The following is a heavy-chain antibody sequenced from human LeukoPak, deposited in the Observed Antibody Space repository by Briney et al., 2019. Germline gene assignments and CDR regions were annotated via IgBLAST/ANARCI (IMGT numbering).Heavy chain of an antibody. CDR2: ISNGGSI. V-gene: IGHV3-64*01. CDR3: ARDFSYGSGFDF. D-gene: IGHD5-18*01. J-gene: IGHJ4*02. Sequence: GGSLRLSCAASGFSISSYALHWVRQAPGKGLQYVSGISNGGSIDYANSVKGRFTISRDNSKNTLYLQMGSLRPEDMAVYYCARDFSYGSGFDFWGQGILVTVSS. CDR1: GFSISSYA.